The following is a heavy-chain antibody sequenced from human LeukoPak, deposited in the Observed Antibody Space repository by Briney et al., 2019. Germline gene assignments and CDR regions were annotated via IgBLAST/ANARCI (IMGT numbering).Heavy chain of an antibody. CDR2: INPNSGGT. Sequence: ASVKVSCKASGYTFTGYYMHWVRQAPGQGLEWMGWINPNSGGTNYAQKFQGRVTMTRDTSISTAYMELSRLRSDDTAVYYCARGGDKGLAPRNWFDPWGQGTLVTVSS. V-gene: IGHV1-2*02. CDR3: ARGGDKGLAPRNWFDP. J-gene: IGHJ5*02. D-gene: IGHD3-16*01. CDR1: GYTFTGYY.